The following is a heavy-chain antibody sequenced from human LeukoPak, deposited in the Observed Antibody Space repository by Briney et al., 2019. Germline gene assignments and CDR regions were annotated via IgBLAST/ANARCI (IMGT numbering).Heavy chain of an antibody. CDR1: GYTFTGYG. D-gene: IGHD5-12*01. J-gene: IGHJ5*02. CDR3: ARVSGSGYDYLGWTYNWFDP. Sequence: ASVKVSCKASGYTFTGYGFTWVRQAPGQGLEWMGWINTNTGNPTYAQGFTGRFVFSLDTSVSTAYLQISSLKAEDTAVYYCARVSGSGYDYLGWTYNWFDPWGQGTLVTVSS. CDR2: INTNTGNP. V-gene: IGHV7-4-1*02.